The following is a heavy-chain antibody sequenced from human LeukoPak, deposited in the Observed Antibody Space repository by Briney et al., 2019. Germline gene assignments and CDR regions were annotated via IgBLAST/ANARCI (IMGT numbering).Heavy chain of an antibody. CDR1: GFTFSSYW. D-gene: IGHD3-3*01. V-gene: IGHV3-7*01. CDR2: IKQDGSEK. Sequence: GGSLRLSCAASGFTFSSYWMSWVRQAPGKGLEWVANIKQDGSEKYYVDSVKGRFTISRDNAKNSLYLQMNSLRAEDTAVYYCARSYYDFWSGYYPIRFDYWGQGTLVTVSS. CDR3: ARSYYDFWSGYYPIRFDY. J-gene: IGHJ4*02.